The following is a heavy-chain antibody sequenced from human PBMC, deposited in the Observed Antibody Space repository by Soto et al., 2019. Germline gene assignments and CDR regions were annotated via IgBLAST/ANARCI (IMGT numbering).Heavy chain of an antibody. Sequence: SETLSLTCTVSGDSISSYFWNWIRQPPGKGLEWIGYIYNSGNTNYNPSLKSRVTISVDTSKNQFSLMVTSVSAADTAVYYCARPGRTAASGYYYYGMYVWGQGTTVTVSS. CDR3: ARPGRTAASGYYYYGMYV. D-gene: IGHD3-10*01. J-gene: IGHJ6*02. V-gene: IGHV4-59*08. CDR1: GDSISSYF. CDR2: IYNSGNT.